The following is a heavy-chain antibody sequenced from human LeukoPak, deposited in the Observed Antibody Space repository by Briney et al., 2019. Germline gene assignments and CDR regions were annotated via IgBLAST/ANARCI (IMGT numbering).Heavy chain of an antibody. D-gene: IGHD3-9*01. CDR1: GFTFSSYA. J-gene: IGHJ4*02. Sequence: GVSLRLSCAASGFTFSSYAMSWVRQAPGKGPEWVSAISGSGGSTYYADSVKGRFTISRDNSKNTLYLQMNSLRAEDTAVYYCAKVEKLRYFDWLAAYYFDYWGQGTLVTVSS. CDR3: AKVEKLRYFDWLAAYYFDY. V-gene: IGHV3-23*01. CDR2: ISGSGGST.